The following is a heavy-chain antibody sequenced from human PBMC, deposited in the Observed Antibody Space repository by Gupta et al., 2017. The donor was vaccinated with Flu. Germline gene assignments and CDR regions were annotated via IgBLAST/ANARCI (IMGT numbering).Heavy chain of an antibody. Sequence: GSTYYNPSLKSRVTISVDTSNNQFSLKLSSVTAADTSVYFCARQSDGYNPAAVDMWGQGRLVTVSS. D-gene: IGHD2-21*01. V-gene: IGHV4-39*01. J-gene: IGHJ3*02. CDR2: GST. CDR3: ARQSDGYNPAAVDM.